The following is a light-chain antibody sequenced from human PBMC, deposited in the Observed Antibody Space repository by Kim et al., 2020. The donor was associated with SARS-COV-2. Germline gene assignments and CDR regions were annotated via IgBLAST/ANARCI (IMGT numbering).Light chain of an antibody. CDR2: NDR. V-gene: IGLV3-21*01. J-gene: IGLJ1*01. CDR1: KSEKKN. Sequence: APGKTARISCGGDKSEKKNVYGYQQKQGQGPVLVMYNDRDRPSGIPERFPGSNSGNTATLTISRGEAEDEADDYCQVWERSNDNDVFGTGTKVTVL. CDR3: QVWERSNDNDV.